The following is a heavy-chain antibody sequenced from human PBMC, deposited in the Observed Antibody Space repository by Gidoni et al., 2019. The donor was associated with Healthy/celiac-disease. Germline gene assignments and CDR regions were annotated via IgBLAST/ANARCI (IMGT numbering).Heavy chain of an antibody. D-gene: IGHD2-15*01. J-gene: IGHJ3*02. CDR3: ASWAVVAATSRGAFDI. CDR1: GFNSSSNY. Sequence: EVQLVESGGGLVQHGGSLRLSGAAPGFNSSSNYMRLVRQAPGKGLELVSVIYSVGSTYYADSVMGRFTIYRDNSKNTLYIQMNSLRAEDTAVYYCASWAVVAATSRGAFDILGQGTMVTVSS. CDR2: IYSVGST. V-gene: IGHV3-66*02.